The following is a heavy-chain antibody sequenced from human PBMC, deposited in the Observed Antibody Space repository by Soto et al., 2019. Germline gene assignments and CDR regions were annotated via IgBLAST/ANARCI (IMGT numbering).Heavy chain of an antibody. CDR1: GDSVSSNDAV. D-gene: IGHD6-6*01. Sequence: QVQLQQSGPGLVKPSQTLSLTCAISGDSVSSNDAVWNWIRQSPSRCLEWLGRTYYRSIWQTEYAVSVKCRMTINPDASKTQFSLELNSVTPEDTAMYYCARLVGNSWLDHCGQGTLLIVSA. CDR2: TYYRSIWQT. V-gene: IGHV6-1*01. CDR3: ARLVGNSWLDH. J-gene: IGHJ5*02.